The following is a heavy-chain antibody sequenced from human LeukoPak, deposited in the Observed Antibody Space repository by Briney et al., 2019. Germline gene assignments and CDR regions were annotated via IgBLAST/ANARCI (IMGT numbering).Heavy chain of an antibody. Sequence: SETLSLTCTVSGGSISNYYWSWIRQPPGKGLEWIGYIYYSGNTNYNPSLKSRVTISVDTSKNQFSLKLSSVTAADTAVYYCVRENYSGGWYGIIDYRGQGTLVTVSS. CDR1: GGSISNYY. CDR2: IYYSGNT. V-gene: IGHV4-59*01. CDR3: VRENYSGGWYGIIDY. J-gene: IGHJ4*02. D-gene: IGHD6-19*01.